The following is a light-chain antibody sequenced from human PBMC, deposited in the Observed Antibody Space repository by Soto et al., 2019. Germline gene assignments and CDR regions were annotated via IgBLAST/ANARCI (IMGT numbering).Light chain of an antibody. CDR2: DVS. J-gene: IGKJ1*01. Sequence: DIXTTQSPSTLSASVGDRVTITCRASQSISSWLAWYQQKPGKAPKLLIYDVSSLESGVPSRFSGSGSGTEFTLTISSLKPDDFATYYCQQYNSYVTFGQGTKVDIK. CDR1: QSISSW. V-gene: IGKV1-5*01. CDR3: QQYNSYVT.